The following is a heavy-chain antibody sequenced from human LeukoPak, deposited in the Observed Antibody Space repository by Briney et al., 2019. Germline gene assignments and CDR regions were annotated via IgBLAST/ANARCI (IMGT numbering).Heavy chain of an antibody. J-gene: IGHJ5*02. V-gene: IGHV3-23*01. CDR1: GLTFRNYA. D-gene: IGHD3-10*01. CDR3: AKGGHYSFFDA. CDR2: VSGKGDER. Sequence: PGGSLRLSCTVSGLTFRNYATTWVRQAPGKGLEWLSTVSGKGDERFYADSVKGRFTLSRDNSKNTLHLQMNSLRVEDTALYYCAKGGHYSFFDAWGQGILVAVSS.